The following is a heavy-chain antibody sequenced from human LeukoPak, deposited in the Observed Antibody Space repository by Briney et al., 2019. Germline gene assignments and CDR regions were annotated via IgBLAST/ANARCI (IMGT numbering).Heavy chain of an antibody. CDR1: GFTFSNYA. J-gene: IGHJ4*02. D-gene: IGHD2-15*01. CDR2: ISGSGGRT. V-gene: IGHV3-23*01. CDR3: AKWGCSGGSCYPFDY. Sequence: PGGSLRLSCVASGFTFSNYAMSWVRQAPGKGLEWVSAISGSGGRTFYTDSVKGRFTISRDNSKNTLYLQMNSLRDEDTAVYYCAKWGCSGGSCYPFDYWGQGTLVTVSS.